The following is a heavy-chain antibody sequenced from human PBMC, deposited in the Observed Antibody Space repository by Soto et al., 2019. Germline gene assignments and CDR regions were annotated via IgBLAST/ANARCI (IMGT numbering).Heavy chain of an antibody. V-gene: IGHV4-59*12. CDR1: GGSISSYY. D-gene: IGHD3-16*01. J-gene: IGHJ6*02. CDR3: ARGPRGYVYYHGMDV. CDR2: IYYSGTT. Sequence: SETLSLTCTVSGGSISSYYWSWIRQPPGKGLEWIGYIYYSGTTNYNPSLRSRVTMSVDASKNQFSLNLSSVTAADTAVYFCARGPRGYVYYHGMDVWGQGTTVTVSS.